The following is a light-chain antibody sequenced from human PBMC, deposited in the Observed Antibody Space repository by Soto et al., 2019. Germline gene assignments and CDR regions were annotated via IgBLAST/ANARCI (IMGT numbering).Light chain of an antibody. V-gene: IGLV7-43*01. CDR3: LLFFGGAQGVV. Sequence: QAVVTQEPSLTVSPGGTVTLTCASSTGAVTSGLHPNWIQQRPGQAPRTLIYSTTNKHSWTPARFSGSLLGGKAAPTLSGVQPEDEAVYYCLLFFGGAQGVVFGGGTKLTVL. J-gene: IGLJ2*01. CDR2: STT. CDR1: TGAVTSGLH.